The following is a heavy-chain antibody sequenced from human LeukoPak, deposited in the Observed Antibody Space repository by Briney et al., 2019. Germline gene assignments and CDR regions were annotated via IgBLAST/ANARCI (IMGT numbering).Heavy chain of an antibody. Sequence: KPGGSPRLSCAASGFTFSDYYMSWIRQAPGKGLEWVSYISSSSSYTNYADSVKGRFTISRDNAKNSLYLQMNSLRAEDTAVYYCARSKKEWFGELSYFDYWGQGTLVTVSS. CDR2: ISSSSSYT. CDR3: ARSKKEWFGELSYFDY. J-gene: IGHJ4*02. V-gene: IGHV3-11*06. CDR1: GFTFSDYY. D-gene: IGHD3-10*01.